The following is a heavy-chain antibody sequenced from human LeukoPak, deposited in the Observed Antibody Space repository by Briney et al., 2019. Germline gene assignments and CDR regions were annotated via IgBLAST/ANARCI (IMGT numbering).Heavy chain of an antibody. V-gene: IGHV3-33*01. D-gene: IGHD3-10*01. CDR2: IWYDGSNK. CDR1: GFTFSSYG. CDR3: ARDRGESYFDY. J-gene: IGHJ4*02. Sequence: GRSLRLSRAASGFTFSSYGMHWVRQAPGKGLQWVAFIWYDGSNKYYADSVKGRFTISRDNSKNTLYLQINSLRAEDTAVYYCARDRGESYFDYWGQGTLVTVSS.